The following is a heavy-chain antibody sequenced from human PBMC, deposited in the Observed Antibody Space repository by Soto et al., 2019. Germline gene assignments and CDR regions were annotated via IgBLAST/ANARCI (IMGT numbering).Heavy chain of an antibody. Sequence: SQTLSLTCAISGDSVSSNSAAWNWIRQSPSRGLEWLGRTYYRSKWYNDYAVSVKSRITINPDTSKNQFSLQLNSVTPEDTAVYYCARDRCSSTSCYRSYGMVVWGHGTTVTAP. V-gene: IGHV6-1*01. CDR3: ARDRCSSTSCYRSYGMVV. D-gene: IGHD2-2*01. CDR1: GDSVSSNSAA. J-gene: IGHJ6*02. CDR2: TYYRSKWYN.